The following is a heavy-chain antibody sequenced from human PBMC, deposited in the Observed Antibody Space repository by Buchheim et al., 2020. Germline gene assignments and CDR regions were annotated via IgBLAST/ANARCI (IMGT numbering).Heavy chain of an antibody. D-gene: IGHD3-22*01. J-gene: IGHJ4*02. Sequence: QVQLVQSGPEVKEPGALVKVSCKASAYTFTTFAISWVRQAPGQGLEWLGRINTYNGNTNYAQKLQGRVTMTTDTYASTVYMELRSLRSDDTAVYYCARVYGSGYYDYWGQGTL. CDR1: AYTFTTFA. CDR2: INTYNGNT. V-gene: IGHV1-18*01. CDR3: ARVYGSGYYDY.